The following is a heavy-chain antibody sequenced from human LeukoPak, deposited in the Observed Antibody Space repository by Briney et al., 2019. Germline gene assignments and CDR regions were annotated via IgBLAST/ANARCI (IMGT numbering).Heavy chain of an antibody. CDR2: ISGSGGST. CDR1: GFTFSSYD. V-gene: IGHV3-23*01. CDR3: AKGHFGAGHY. J-gene: IGHJ4*02. Sequence: GGSLRLSCAASGFTFSSYDMSWVRQAPGKGLEWVSGISGSGGSTYYADSVKGRFTISRDNSKNSLYLHMSSLRNEDTALYYCAKGHFGAGHYWGQGTLVTVSS. D-gene: IGHD3-3*01.